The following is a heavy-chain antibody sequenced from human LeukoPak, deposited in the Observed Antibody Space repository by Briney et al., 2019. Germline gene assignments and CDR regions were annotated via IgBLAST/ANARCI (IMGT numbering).Heavy chain of an antibody. Sequence: SETLSLTCTVSGASISSGLHYWAWIRQSPGKGLEWIGSIYYTGNTKYNPYLKSPVSISVDTSKNQFPLTLSSVTAADTAVYYCARNLTEDCSRNSCSAGWFDPWGQGILVTVSS. CDR2: IYYTGNT. V-gene: IGHV4-39*01. CDR1: GASISSGLHY. CDR3: ARNLTEDCSRNSCSAGWFDP. J-gene: IGHJ5*02. D-gene: IGHD2-2*01.